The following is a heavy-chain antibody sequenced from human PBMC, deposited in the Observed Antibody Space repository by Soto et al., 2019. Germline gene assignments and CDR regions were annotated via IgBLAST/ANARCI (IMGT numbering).Heavy chain of an antibody. CDR2: ISVYHGNT. Sequence: QVQRVQSGAEVKKPGASVTVSCQASGFTFNTYVNTWVRQAPGQGLEWLGWISVYHGNTNYAQKVQGRVTMTTDTSTSTAYMELRSLRSDDTAVYYCARGGSGSYRMFDYWGQGTLVTVSS. CDR3: ARGGSGSYRMFDY. J-gene: IGHJ4*02. V-gene: IGHV1-18*01. D-gene: IGHD1-26*01. CDR1: GFTFNTYV.